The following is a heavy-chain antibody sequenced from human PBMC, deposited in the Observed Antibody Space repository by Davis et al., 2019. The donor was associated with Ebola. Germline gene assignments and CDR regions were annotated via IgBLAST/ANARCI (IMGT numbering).Heavy chain of an antibody. CDR1: GFIFTNYA. CDR3: AKGPYYYGTGSDIYYFDS. CDR2: LSSSGIAT. V-gene: IGHV3-23*01. J-gene: IGHJ4*02. D-gene: IGHD3-10*01. Sequence: GESLKISCAASGFIFTNYAMAWVRQAPGKGLEWVSALSSSGIATYYADSVKGRFTISRDNSKNTVHLQMDSLRADDTATNFCAKGPYYYGTGSDIYYFDSWGQGTLVTVSS.